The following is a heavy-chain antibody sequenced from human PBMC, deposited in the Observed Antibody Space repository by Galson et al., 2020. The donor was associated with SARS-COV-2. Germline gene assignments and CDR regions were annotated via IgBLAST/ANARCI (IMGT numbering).Heavy chain of an antibody. V-gene: IGHV4-34*01. J-gene: IGHJ4*02. Sequence: SETLSLTCAVYGGSFSGYYWSWIRQPPGKGLEWIGEINSSGSNKYNPSLKSRVTISVDTSKNHFSLKLSSVTAADTAVYYCAREENVFLVVTSTRMCCFDYWGRGTLATVSS. CDR2: INSSGSN. CDR1: GGSFSGYY. D-gene: IGHD2-21*02. CDR3: AREENVFLVVTSTRMCCFDY.